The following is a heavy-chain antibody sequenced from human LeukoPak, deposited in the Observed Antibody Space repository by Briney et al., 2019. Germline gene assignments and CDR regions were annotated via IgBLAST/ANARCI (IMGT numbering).Heavy chain of an antibody. CDR1: GYTFTGYY. Sequence: GASVKVSCKASGYTFTGYYMHWVRQAPGQGLEWMGRINPNSGGTNYAQKFQGRVTMTRDTSISTAYMELSRLRSDDTAVYYCARVYSNYYYYYGMDVWGQGTTVTVSS. V-gene: IGHV1-2*06. CDR3: ARVYSNYYYYYGMDV. J-gene: IGHJ6*02. D-gene: IGHD4-11*01. CDR2: INPNSGGT.